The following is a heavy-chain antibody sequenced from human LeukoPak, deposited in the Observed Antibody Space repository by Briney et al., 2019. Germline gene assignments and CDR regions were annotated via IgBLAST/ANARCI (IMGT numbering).Heavy chain of an antibody. D-gene: IGHD6-19*01. V-gene: IGHV4-34*01. CDR1: GGSFSGYY. J-gene: IGHJ4*02. Sequence: PSETLSVTCAVYGGSFSGYYWSWIRQPPGNGLEWIGEINHSGSTNYNPSLKSRVTISVDTSKNQFSLKLSSVTAADTAVYYCAREVGGRDYWGQGTLVTVSS. CDR2: INHSGST. CDR3: AREVGGRDY.